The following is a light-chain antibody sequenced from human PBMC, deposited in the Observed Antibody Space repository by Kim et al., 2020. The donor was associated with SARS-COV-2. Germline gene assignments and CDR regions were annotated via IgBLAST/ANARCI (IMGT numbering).Light chain of an antibody. CDR2: DAS. CDR3: QQYNSYSQT. J-gene: IGKJ2*01. Sequence: DIQMTQSPSTLCASVGDRVTITCRASQSISSWLAWYQQKPGKVPKLLIYDASSLESGVPSRFSGSGSGTEFTLTISSLQPDDFATYYCQQYNSYSQTFGQGTKLEI. V-gene: IGKV1-5*01. CDR1: QSISSW.